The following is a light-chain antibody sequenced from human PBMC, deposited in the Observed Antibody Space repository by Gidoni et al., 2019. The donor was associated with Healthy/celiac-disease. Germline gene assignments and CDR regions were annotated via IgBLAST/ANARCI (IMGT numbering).Light chain of an antibody. J-gene: IGKJ1*01. V-gene: IGKV3-11*01. CDR1: RSGSSY. CDR2: DAS. Sequence: ELVSPQSPTSLALSPGERATPSCMARRSGSSYLAWYQQPPGQAPRLLIYDASNRATGIPATFSGRGSGTAFTPPISSLQPEDFAVYYCQQRSNWPPTFGQGTKVEIK. CDR3: QQRSNWPPT.